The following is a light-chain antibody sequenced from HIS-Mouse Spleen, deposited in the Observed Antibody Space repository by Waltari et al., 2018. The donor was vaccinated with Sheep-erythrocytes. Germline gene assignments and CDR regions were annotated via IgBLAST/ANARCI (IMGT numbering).Light chain of an antibody. CDR1: SSNIGSNP. Sequence: QSVLTQPPSASGTPGQRVTISCSVSSSNIGSNPVNCYQQLPGTAPKLLIYSNNQRPSGVPDRFSGSKSGTSASLAISGLQSEDEADYYCAAWDDSLNGPVFGGGTKLTVL. V-gene: IGLV1-44*01. J-gene: IGLJ3*02. CDR2: SNN. CDR3: AAWDDSLNGPV.